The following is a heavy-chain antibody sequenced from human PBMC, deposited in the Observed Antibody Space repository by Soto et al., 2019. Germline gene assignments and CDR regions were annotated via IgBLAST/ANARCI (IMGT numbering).Heavy chain of an antibody. V-gene: IGHV3-30-3*01. J-gene: IGHJ4*02. D-gene: IGHD3-16*01. CDR3: ATWGNIPGVY. Sequence: PGGSLRLSCAVSGFTFGNYWMHWVRQAPGKGLEWVSVISFDGSNMYYAASVKGRFTISRDNSKNTLYLQMSSLRAEDTAMYYCATWGNIPGVYWGQGTLVTVSS. CDR1: GFTFGNYW. CDR2: ISFDGSNM.